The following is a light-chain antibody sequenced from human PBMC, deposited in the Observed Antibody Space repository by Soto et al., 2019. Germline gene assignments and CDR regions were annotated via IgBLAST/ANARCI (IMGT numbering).Light chain of an antibody. CDR3: QQHSKDTPGT. CDR1: QDISNH. CDR2: DAS. V-gene: IGKV1-33*01. Sequence: DIQMTQSPSSLSASVGDRVTITCQASQDISNHLNWYQQKPGKAPELLMFDASNLEPGVPSRFSGSGSGTDFTLTISSLQPEDVGTYYCQQHSKDTPGTFGQGTKVDIK. J-gene: IGKJ1*01.